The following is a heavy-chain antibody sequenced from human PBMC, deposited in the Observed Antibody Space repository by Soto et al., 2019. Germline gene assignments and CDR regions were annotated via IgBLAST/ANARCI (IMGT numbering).Heavy chain of an antibody. Sequence: KPSETLSLTCTVSGGSISSSSYYWGWIRQPPGKGLEWIGSIYYSGSTYYNPSLKSRVTISVDTSKNQFSLKLSSVTAADTAVYYCASEGNEYSSSHDYYYGMDVWGQGTTVTVSS. CDR3: ASEGNEYSSSHDYYYGMDV. CDR1: GGSISSSSYY. D-gene: IGHD6-6*01. V-gene: IGHV4-39*01. CDR2: IYYSGST. J-gene: IGHJ6*02.